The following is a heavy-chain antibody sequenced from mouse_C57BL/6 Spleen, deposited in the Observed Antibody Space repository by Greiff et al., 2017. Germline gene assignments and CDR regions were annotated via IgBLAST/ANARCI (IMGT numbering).Heavy chain of an antibody. CDR1: GYTFTDYE. Sequence: VQLQQSGAELVRPGASVTLSCKASGYTFTDYEMHWVKQTPVHGLEWIGAIDPETGGTAYNQKFKGKAILTADKSSSTAYMELRSLTSEDSAVYYCTRGDDYDAYYFDYWGQGTTLTVSS. D-gene: IGHD2-4*01. V-gene: IGHV1-15*01. CDR3: TRGDDYDAYYFDY. CDR2: IDPETGGT. J-gene: IGHJ2*01.